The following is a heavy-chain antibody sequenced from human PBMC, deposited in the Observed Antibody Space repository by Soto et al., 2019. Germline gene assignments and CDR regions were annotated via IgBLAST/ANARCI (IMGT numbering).Heavy chain of an antibody. Sequence: QVKLVQSGAEVKKPGASVKVSCKASGSSFITSYYMHWVRQAPGQGLEWMGIINPTGSMTKYAQRFQGRLTMTRDTTTSTDYMELTTLTSEDTAVYFCARDTGYDHDAFDIWGQVTMVTVSS. CDR3: ARDTGYDHDAFDI. D-gene: IGHD5-12*01. J-gene: IGHJ3*02. CDR1: GSSFITSYY. V-gene: IGHV1-46*01. CDR2: INPTGSMT.